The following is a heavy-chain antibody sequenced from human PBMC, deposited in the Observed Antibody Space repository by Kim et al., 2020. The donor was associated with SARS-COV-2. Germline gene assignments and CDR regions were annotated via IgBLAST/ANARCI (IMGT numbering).Heavy chain of an antibody. Sequence: SETLSLTCTVSGGSISSFYWSWIRQPPGKGLEWIGYTYNSGSTSYNPSLKSRVTISADTSTNQFSLKLSSVTAADTAVYYCARPVVSASRFYFYYYGMAV. V-gene: IGHV4-59*08. D-gene: IGHD2-15*01. CDR3: ARPVVSASRFYFYYYGMAV. J-gene: IGHJ6*01. CDR2: TYNSGST. CDR1: GGSISSFY.